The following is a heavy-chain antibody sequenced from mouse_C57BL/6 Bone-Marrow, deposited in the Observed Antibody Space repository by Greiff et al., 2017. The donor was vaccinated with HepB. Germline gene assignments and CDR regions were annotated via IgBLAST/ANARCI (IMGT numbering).Heavy chain of an antibody. V-gene: IGHV1-85*01. CDR3: ARFGYYGSSYYAMDY. D-gene: IGHD1-1*01. Sequence: QVQLQQSGPELVKPGASVKLSCKASGYTFTSYDINWVKQRPGQGLEWIGWIYPRDGSTKYNEKFKGKATLTVDTSSSTAYMELHSLTSEDSAVYFCARFGYYGSSYYAMDYWGQGTSVTVAS. CDR2: IYPRDGST. CDR1: GYTFTSYD. J-gene: IGHJ4*01.